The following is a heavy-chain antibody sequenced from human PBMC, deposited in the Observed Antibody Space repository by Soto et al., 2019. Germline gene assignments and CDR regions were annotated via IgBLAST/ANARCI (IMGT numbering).Heavy chain of an antibody. CDR3: AKRSGYFYGMDV. CDR1: GFTFSSYA. D-gene: IGHD3-9*01. CDR2: ISGSGGST. V-gene: IGHV3-23*01. J-gene: IGHJ6*02. Sequence: GGSLRLSCAASGFTFSSYAMSWVHQAPGKGLEWVSAISGSGGSTYYADSVKGRFTISRDNSKNTLYLQMNSLRAEDTAVYYCAKRSGYFYGMDVWGQGTTVTVSS.